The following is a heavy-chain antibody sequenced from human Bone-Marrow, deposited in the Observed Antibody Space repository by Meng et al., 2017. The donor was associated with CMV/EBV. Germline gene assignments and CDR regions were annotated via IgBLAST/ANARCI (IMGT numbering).Heavy chain of an antibody. CDR1: GYTFTSYY. J-gene: IGHJ4*02. D-gene: IGHD2-21*02. CDR3: AFDDCRGDDCWGQTFTD. CDR2: IHSSDGST. Sequence: ASVTVSCKASGYTFTSYYVHWVRQAPGQGLEWMGIIHSSDGSTSYAPKFQGTITMTRDTSTSTVHMVLSSLRSEDTAVYYCAFDDCRGDDCWGQTFTDWGQGTLVTVSS. V-gene: IGHV1-46*01.